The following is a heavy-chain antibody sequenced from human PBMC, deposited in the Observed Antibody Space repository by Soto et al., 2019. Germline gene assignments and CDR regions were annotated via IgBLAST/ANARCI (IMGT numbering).Heavy chain of an antibody. CDR1: GFSFSDRY. D-gene: IGHD6-6*01. CDR3: ARIQLGYDAFDI. V-gene: IGHV3-72*01. J-gene: IGHJ3*02. Sequence: LRLSCTASGFSFSDRYMDWVRQAPGKGLEWVGRIRTKLNRYSSDYAASVAGRFTISRDNAKNSLYLQMNSLRAEDTAVYYCARIQLGYDAFDIWGQGTMVTVSS. CDR2: IRTKLNRYSS.